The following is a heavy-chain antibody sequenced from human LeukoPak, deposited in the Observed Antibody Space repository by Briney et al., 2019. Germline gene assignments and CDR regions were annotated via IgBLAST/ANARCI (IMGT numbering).Heavy chain of an antibody. J-gene: IGHJ4*02. CDR2: ISSSSSYR. V-gene: IGHV3-21*01. CDR1: GFTFSSYS. Sequence: GGSLRLSCTGSGFTFSSYSMNWARQAPGKGLEWVSSISSSSSYRYYEESVKGRFSISRDNARNSLYLQMNSLRAEDTAVYYCARVKSGYIKPGFDYWGQGTLVTVSS. D-gene: IGHD5-12*01. CDR3: ARVKSGYIKPGFDY.